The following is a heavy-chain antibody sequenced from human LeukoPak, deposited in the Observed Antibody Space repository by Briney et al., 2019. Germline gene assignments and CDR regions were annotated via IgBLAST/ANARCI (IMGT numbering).Heavy chain of an antibody. CDR2: ISDSGSSI. CDR1: GFTFSRSV. CDR3: LTWPFDY. D-gene: IGHD5-24*01. Sequence: QPGGSLRLSCAASGFTFSRSVMTWVRQAPGKGMEWVSTISDSGSSIHYADSVKGRFTISRDNSENTLYLQMSSLRADDTAVYYCLTWPFDYWGQGTLVTVSS. J-gene: IGHJ4*02. V-gene: IGHV3-23*01.